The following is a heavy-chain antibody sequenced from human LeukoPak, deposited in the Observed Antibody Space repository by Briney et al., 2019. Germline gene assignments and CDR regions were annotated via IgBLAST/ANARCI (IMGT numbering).Heavy chain of an antibody. J-gene: IGHJ3*02. CDR1: GFTFGSYA. CDR3: ARPAAGAPNDAFDI. D-gene: IGHD6-13*01. Sequence: GGSLRLSCAASGFTFGSYAMSWVRQAPGKGLEWVSAISGSGGSPWYADSVRGRSTISRDNSKNTVYLQMNSLRAEDTAVYYCARPAAGAPNDAFDIWGQGTMVTVSS. CDR2: ISGSGGSP. V-gene: IGHV3-23*01.